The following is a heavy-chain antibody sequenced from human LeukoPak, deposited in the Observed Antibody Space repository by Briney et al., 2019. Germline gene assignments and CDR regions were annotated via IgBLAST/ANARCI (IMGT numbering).Heavy chain of an antibody. Sequence: GASVKVSCKASGYTFTSYGISWVRQAPGQGLEWMGWISAYNGNTNYAQKLQGRVTMTTDTSTSTAYMELRSLRSDDTAVYYCARVSYCSSTSCYMGVWFDPWGQGTLVTVSS. CDR3: ARVSYCSSTSCYMGVWFDP. V-gene: IGHV1-18*01. CDR1: GYTFTSYG. CDR2: ISAYNGNT. J-gene: IGHJ5*02. D-gene: IGHD2-2*02.